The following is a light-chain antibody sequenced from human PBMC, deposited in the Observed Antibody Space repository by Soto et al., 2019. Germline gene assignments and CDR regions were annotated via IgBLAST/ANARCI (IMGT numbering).Light chain of an antibody. CDR2: EVS. Sequence: QSALTQPASVSGSPGQSITISCTGTTSDIGRYNFVSWYQQHPGKAPKLMIYEVSDRPSGVSDRFSGSKSGNTASLTISGLQAEDEADYYCSSYTSTKVLFGGGTKLTVL. CDR1: TSDIGRYNF. J-gene: IGLJ2*01. CDR3: SSYTSTKVL. V-gene: IGLV2-14*01.